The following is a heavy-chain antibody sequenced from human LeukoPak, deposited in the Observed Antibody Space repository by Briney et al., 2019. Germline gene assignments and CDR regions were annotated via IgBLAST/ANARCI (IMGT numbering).Heavy chain of an antibody. CDR3: ARDQEYYGFFDY. CDR1: GFTFSSYA. J-gene: IGHJ4*02. V-gene: IGHV3-23*01. D-gene: IGHD3-10*01. Sequence: GGSLRLSCAASGFTFSSYAMSWVRQAPGKGLEWVSAISGSGGSTYYADSVKGRFTISRDNSKNTLYLQMNSLRAEDTAVYYCARDQEYYGFFDYWGQGTLVTVSS. CDR2: ISGSGGST.